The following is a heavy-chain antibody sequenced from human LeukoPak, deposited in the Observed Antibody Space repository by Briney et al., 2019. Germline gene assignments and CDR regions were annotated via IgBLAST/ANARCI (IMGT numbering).Heavy chain of an antibody. V-gene: IGHV3-23*01. Sequence: QPGGSLRLSCAASGFTFSSYAMTWVRQAPGKGLEWVSAISGSGGSTYYADSVKGRFTISRDNSKSTLYLQMNSLIVEDTAVYYCAKDLTGGSTRVVPAANPFDPWGQGTLVTVSS. J-gene: IGHJ5*02. CDR3: AKDLTGGSTRVVPAANPFDP. CDR1: GFTFSSYA. CDR2: ISGSGGST. D-gene: IGHD2-2*01.